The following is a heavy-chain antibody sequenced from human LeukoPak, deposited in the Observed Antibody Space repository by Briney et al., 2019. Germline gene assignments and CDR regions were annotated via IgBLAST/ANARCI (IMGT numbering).Heavy chain of an antibody. D-gene: IGHD6-13*01. CDR3: ARVGGAEYSSSQPFDY. V-gene: IGHV5-51*01. CDR1: GYSFTTYW. J-gene: IGHJ4*02. CDR2: IYPGDSDT. Sequence: GESLKISCKGSGYSFTTYWIGWVRQMPGEGLEWIGIIYPGDSDTTYSPSFQGQVTISADKSMNTAYLQWSSLKASDTAIYYCARVGGAEYSSSQPFDYWGQGTLVTVSS.